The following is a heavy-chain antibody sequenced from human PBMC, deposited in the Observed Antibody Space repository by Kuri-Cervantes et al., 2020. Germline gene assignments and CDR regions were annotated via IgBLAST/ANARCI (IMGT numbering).Heavy chain of an antibody. Sequence: GWSLRLSCAASGFTFSSYAMHWVRQAPGKGLEWVAVITYDGSNTYYADSEKGRFTISKDDSKNTRYLQKNSLRAEDTAVYYCARVGVYYDSGIYYNGWGQGALVTVSS. J-gene: IGHJ4*02. D-gene: IGHD3-10*01. V-gene: IGHV3-30-3*01. CDR1: GFTFSSYA. CDR2: ITYDGSNT. CDR3: ARVGVYYDSGIYYNG.